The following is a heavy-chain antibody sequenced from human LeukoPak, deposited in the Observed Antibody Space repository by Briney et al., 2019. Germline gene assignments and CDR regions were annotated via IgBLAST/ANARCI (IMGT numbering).Heavy chain of an antibody. CDR1: GFTFSTYS. V-gene: IGHV3-21*01. Sequence: GGSLRLSCAASGFTFSTYSMNWVRQAPGKGLEWVSSISSSSSFIYYADSVKGRFTISRDNAKNSLYLQMNSLRAEDTAVYYCARERGAGLSSSWVDYWGQGTLVTVSS. J-gene: IGHJ4*02. CDR3: ARERGAGLSSSWVDY. CDR2: ISSSSSFI. D-gene: IGHD6-13*01.